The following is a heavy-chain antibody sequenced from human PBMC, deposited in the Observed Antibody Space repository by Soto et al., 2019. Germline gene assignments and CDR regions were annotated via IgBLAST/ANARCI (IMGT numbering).Heavy chain of an antibody. J-gene: IGHJ4*02. Sequence: SETLSLTCTVSGGSISSYYWSWIRQPPGKGLEWIGYIYYSGSTNYNPSLKSRVTISVDTSQNQFSLKLSSMTAADTAVYYCARRYGRYFDYWGQRTPVTVSS. CDR3: ARRYGRYFDY. CDR2: IYYSGST. D-gene: IGHD4-17*01. CDR1: GGSISSYY. V-gene: IGHV4-59*08.